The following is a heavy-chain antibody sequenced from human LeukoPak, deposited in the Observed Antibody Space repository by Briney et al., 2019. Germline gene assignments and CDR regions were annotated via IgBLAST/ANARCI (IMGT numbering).Heavy chain of an antibody. V-gene: IGHV4-31*03. J-gene: IGHJ4*02. Sequence: SQTLSLTCTVSGGSISSGGYYWSWIRQHPGKGLERIGYIYYSGSTYYNPSLKSRVTISVDTSKNQFSLKLSSVTAADTAVYYCARAVDILTGYYFDYWGQGTLVTVSS. D-gene: IGHD3-9*01. CDR1: GGSISSGGYY. CDR2: IYYSGST. CDR3: ARAVDILTGYYFDY.